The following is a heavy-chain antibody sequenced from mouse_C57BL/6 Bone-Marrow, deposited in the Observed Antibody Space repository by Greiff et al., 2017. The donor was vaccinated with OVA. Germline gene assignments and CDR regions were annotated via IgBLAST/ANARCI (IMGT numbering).Heavy chain of an antibody. V-gene: IGHV1-55*01. CDR3: AREGRTAQATYAMDY. Sequence: QVHVKQPGAELVKPGASVKMSCKASGYTFTSYWITWVKQRPGQGLEWIGDIYPGSGSTNYNEKFKSKATLTVDTSSSTAYMQLSSLTSEDSAVYYCAREGRTAQATYAMDYWGQGTSVTVSS. CDR2: IYPGSGST. J-gene: IGHJ4*01. CDR1: GYTFTSYW. D-gene: IGHD3-2*02.